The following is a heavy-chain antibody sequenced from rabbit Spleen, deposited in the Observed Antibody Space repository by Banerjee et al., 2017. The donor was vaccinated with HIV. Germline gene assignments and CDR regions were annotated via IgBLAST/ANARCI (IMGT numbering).Heavy chain of an antibody. CDR3: ARGIVYGFAGDTYPPYGMDL. D-gene: IGHD6-1*01. J-gene: IGHJ6*01. V-gene: IGHV1S45*01. CDR2: IYGGSSDST. CDR1: GFSFSFSYW. Sequence: QEQLVESGGDLVQPEGSLTLTCTASGFSFSFSYWICWVRQAPGKGLEWIACIYGGSSDSTYYASWAKGRFTISKTSSTTVTLQMTSLTAADTATYFCARGIVYGFAGDTYPPYGMDLWGPGTLVTVS.